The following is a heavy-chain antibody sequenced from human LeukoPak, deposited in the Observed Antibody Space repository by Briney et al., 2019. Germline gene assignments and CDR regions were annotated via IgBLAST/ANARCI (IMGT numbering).Heavy chain of an antibody. D-gene: IGHD4-17*01. J-gene: IGHJ3*02. CDR3: AREEATVTTPGAFDI. CDR1: GGSISSYY. V-gene: IGHV4-59*01. Sequence: SETLSLTCTVSGGSISSYYWSWIRQPPGKGLEWIGYIYYSGSTNYNPSLKSRVTISVDTSKNQFSLKLSSVTAADTAVYYCAREEATVTTPGAFDIWGQGTMVTVSS. CDR2: IYYSGST.